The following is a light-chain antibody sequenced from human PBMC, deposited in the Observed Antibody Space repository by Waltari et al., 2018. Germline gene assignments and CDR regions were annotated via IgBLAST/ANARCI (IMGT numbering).Light chain of an antibody. J-gene: IGKJ1*01. CDR2: ATS. V-gene: IGKV1-39*01. CDR3: QQGYMTPRT. CDR1: QSVRNF. Sequence: DIQMTQSPSPLSASVGDRVTITCRASQSVRNFVNWYQQEPGKAPKLLIYATSSLQTGVPSRFSGSGSGTDFTLSISSLQPEDFAIYFCQQGYMTPRTFGQGTKVEIK.